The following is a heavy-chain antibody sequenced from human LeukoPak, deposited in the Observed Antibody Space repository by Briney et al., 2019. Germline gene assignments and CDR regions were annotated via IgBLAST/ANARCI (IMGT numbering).Heavy chain of an antibody. CDR3: ARRSTVAGRGRFDP. D-gene: IGHD6-19*01. CDR2: VHHSGST. J-gene: IGHJ5*02. Sequence: SETLSPTCTVSGGSIRSTSYYWGWIRRPPGKGLEWLGSVHHSGSTYDNPSVKSRVTISVDTSKNQFSLKLISVTAADTAVYYCARRSTVAGRGRFDPWGQGTLVTVSS. V-gene: IGHV4-39*01. CDR1: GGSIRSTSYY.